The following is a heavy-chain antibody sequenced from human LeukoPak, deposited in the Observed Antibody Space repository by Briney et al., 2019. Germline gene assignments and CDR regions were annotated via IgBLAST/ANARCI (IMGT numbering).Heavy chain of an antibody. D-gene: IGHD3-10*01. V-gene: IGHV3-7*01. CDR1: GFTFSDYY. CDR2: IKQDDSEK. CDR3: ARDVGQRYYYGSGSYYNQYDYFDY. Sequence: GGSLRLSCAASGFTFSDYYMSWIRQAPGKGLEWVANIKQDDSEKDYVESVKGRFTISRDNAKNSLYLQMNSLRAEDTAVYYCARDVGQRYYYGSGSYYNQYDYFDYWGQGTLVTVSS. J-gene: IGHJ4*02.